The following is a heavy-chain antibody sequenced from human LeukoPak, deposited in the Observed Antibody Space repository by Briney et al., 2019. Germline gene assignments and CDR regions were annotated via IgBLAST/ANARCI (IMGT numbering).Heavy chain of an antibody. V-gene: IGHV1-2*02. CDR1: GFTFTAYY. D-gene: IGHD6-6*01. CDR2: ITPNNGAT. Sequence: ASVKVSCKASGFTFTAYYIHWVRQAPGLGLEWVGLITPNNGATNYAQKFQGRVTMTRDASVNTAYMEMSRLTSDDTAMYFCARVRVGEYDAFDIWGQGTMVTVSS. J-gene: IGHJ3*02. CDR3: ARVRVGEYDAFDI.